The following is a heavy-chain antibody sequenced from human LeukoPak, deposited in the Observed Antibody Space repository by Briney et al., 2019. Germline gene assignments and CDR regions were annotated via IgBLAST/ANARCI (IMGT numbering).Heavy chain of an antibody. Sequence: GGPLRLFCAASGFTFSGYSMIWVRQAPRKELAWLSYISSSSSGIYYADSVKGRFTISRDNAKSTLYLQMNSLRDDDTAVYYCARDRYYHFDIWGQGTMVTVSS. J-gene: IGHJ3*02. D-gene: IGHD3-10*01. CDR2: ISSSSSGI. CDR1: GFTFSGYS. CDR3: ARDRYYHFDI. V-gene: IGHV3-48*02.